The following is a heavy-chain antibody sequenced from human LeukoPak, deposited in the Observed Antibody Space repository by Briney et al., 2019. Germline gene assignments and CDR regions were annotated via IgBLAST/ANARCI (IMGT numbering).Heavy chain of an antibody. V-gene: IGHV1-69*04. CDR3: ARDWIVGATGYYYYYGMDV. J-gene: IGHJ6*02. CDR1: GYTFTGYY. Sequence: SVKVSCKASGYTFTGYYMHWVRQATGQGLEWMGRIIPILGIANYAQKFQGRVTITADKSTSTAYMELSSLRSEDTAVYYCARDWIVGATGYYYYYGMDVWGQGTTVTVSS. D-gene: IGHD1-26*01. CDR2: IIPILGIA.